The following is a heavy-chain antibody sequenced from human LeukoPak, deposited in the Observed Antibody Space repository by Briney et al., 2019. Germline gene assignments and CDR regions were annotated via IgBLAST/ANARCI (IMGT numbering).Heavy chain of an antibody. CDR1: GGSISSYY. CDR3: ARERRDLRYFDSFLPSDAFDI. Sequence: SETLSLTCTVSGGSISSYYWSWIRQPPGKGLEWIGYIYYSGSTNYNPSLKSRVTISVDTSKNQFSLKLSSVTAADTAVYYCARERRDLRYFDSFLPSDAFDIWGQGTMVTVSS. CDR2: IYYSGST. J-gene: IGHJ3*02. V-gene: IGHV4-59*01. D-gene: IGHD3-9*01.